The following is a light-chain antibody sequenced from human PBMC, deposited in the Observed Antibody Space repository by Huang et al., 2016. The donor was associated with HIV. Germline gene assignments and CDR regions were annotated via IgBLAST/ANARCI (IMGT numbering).Light chain of an antibody. CDR3: QQSKVYSPT. V-gene: IGKV1-5*03. J-gene: IGKJ1*01. Sequence: DIQMTQSPSTLSASVGDRVTITCRASQNIYSWLAWYQQKPVQAPKLLIHQASNLESGVPSRYSGRRSGTEFELTISSLQPDDVSTYDCQQSKVYSPTFGQGTKVEVK. CDR2: QAS. CDR1: QNIYSW.